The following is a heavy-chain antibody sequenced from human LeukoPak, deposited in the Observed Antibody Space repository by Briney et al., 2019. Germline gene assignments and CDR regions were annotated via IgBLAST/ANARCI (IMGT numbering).Heavy chain of an antibody. J-gene: IGHJ5*02. D-gene: IGHD3-10*01. CDR3: ARDPITMVRGVIIGFDP. CDR2: IYYSGST. V-gene: IGHV4-39*07. Sequence: LETLSLTCTVSGGSISSSSYYWGWIRQPPGKGLEWIGSIYYSGSTYYNPSLKSRVTISVDTSKNQFSLKLSSVTAADTAVYYCARDPITMVRGVIIGFDPWGQGTLVTVSS. CDR1: GGSISSSSYY.